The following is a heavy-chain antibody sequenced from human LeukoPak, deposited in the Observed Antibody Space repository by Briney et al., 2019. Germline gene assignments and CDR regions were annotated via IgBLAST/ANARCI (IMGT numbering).Heavy chain of an antibody. CDR3: ASNSNRAGGY. V-gene: IGHV3-48*04. Sequence: GGSLRLSCAAFGFTFSSYAMNWVRQAPGKGLEWVSYITYSGTTMYYADSVKGRFTASRDNAKNSLYLQMNSLRAEDTAVYYCASNSNRAGGYWGQGTLATVSS. J-gene: IGHJ4*02. D-gene: IGHD2-21*01. CDR2: ITYSGTTM. CDR1: GFTFSSYA.